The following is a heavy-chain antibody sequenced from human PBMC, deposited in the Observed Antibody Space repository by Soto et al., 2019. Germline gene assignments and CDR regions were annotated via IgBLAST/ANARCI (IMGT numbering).Heavy chain of an antibody. CDR3: ARLPSHYYYDGMDV. V-gene: IGHV1-69*12. CDR1: GGTFSSYA. J-gene: IGHJ6*02. D-gene: IGHD7-27*01. Sequence: QVQLVQSGAEVKKPGSSVKVSCKASGGTFSSYAISWVRQAPGQGLEWMGGIIPIFGTADYAQKFQGRVTISADESTSTVYMDLSSLRSVDTAVDYCARLPSHYYYDGMDVWGQGTTVTVSS. CDR2: IIPIFGTA.